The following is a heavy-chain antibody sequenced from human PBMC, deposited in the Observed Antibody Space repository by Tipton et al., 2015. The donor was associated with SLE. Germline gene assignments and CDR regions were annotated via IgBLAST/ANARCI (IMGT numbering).Heavy chain of an antibody. CDR1: GGSISSYY. D-gene: IGHD2-2*01. J-gene: IGHJ4*02. CDR2: IYYSGST. V-gene: IGHV4-59*01. CDR3: ARVGESVVVPAVSYYFDY. Sequence: LRLSCTVSGGSISSYYWSWIRQPPGKGLEWIGYIYYSGSTNYNPSLKSRVTISVDTSKNQFSLKLSSVTAADTAVYYCARVGESVVVPAVSYYFDYWGQGTLVTVSS.